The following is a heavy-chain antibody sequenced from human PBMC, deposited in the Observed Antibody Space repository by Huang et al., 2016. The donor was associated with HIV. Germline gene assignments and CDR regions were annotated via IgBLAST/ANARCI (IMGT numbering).Heavy chain of an antibody. CDR2: INSDGSST. V-gene: IGHV3-74*01. Sequence: EVQLVESGGGLVQPGGSLRLSCAACGFSISSYWMHWVRQAPGKGFVVVSRINSDGSSTRYADSVKGRFTLSRDTPNNTLYLQMNSLRAEDTAVYYCARDPRIQSWLNFFDYWGQGTLVSVSS. D-gene: IGHD3-22*01. J-gene: IGHJ4*02. CDR3: ARDPRIQSWLNFFDY. CDR1: GFSISSYW.